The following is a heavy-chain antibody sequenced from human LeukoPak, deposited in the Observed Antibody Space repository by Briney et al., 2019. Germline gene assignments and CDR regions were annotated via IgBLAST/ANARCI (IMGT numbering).Heavy chain of an antibody. J-gene: IGHJ3*02. V-gene: IGHV3-30*02. D-gene: IGHD3-22*01. CDR1: GFTFSSYG. CDR2: IRYDGSNK. Sequence: GGSLRLSCAASGFTFSSYGMHWVRQAPGKGLEWVAFIRYDGSNKYYADSVKGRFTISRDNSKNTLYLQMNSLRAEDTAVYYCAKDIPYYYDSSGYPDAFDIWGQGTMVTVSS. CDR3: AKDIPYYYDSSGYPDAFDI.